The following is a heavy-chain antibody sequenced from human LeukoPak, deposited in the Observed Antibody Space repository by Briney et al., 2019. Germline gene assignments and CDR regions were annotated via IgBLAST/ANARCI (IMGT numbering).Heavy chain of an antibody. Sequence: PGASVKVSCKASGYTFTSYGISWVRQAPGQGLEWMGGIIPIFGTANYAQKFQGRVTITADESTSTAYMELSSLRSEDTAVYYCARVPGWLQFPPWFDPWGQGTLVTVSS. J-gene: IGHJ5*02. CDR1: GYTFTSYG. CDR3: ARVPGWLQFPPWFDP. D-gene: IGHD5-24*01. V-gene: IGHV1-69*13. CDR2: IIPIFGTA.